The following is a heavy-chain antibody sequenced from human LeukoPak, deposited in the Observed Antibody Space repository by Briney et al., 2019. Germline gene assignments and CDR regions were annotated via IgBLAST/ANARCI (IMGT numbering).Heavy chain of an antibody. D-gene: IGHD2-2*01. J-gene: IGHJ4*02. Sequence: ASVKVSCKASGYTFTSYGISWVRQAPGQGLEWMGWISAYNGNTNYAQKLQGRVTMTTDTSTSTAYMELRSLRSDDTAVCYCARDGGDIVVVPAAASDYWGQGTLVTVSS. V-gene: IGHV1-18*01. CDR3: ARDGGDIVVVPAAASDY. CDR2: ISAYNGNT. CDR1: GYTFTSYG.